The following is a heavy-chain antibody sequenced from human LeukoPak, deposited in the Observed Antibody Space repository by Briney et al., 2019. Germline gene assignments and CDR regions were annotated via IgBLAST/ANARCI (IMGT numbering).Heavy chain of an antibody. Sequence: PGGSLRLSCAASGFTFNNYGMHWVRQAPGKGLEWVTLIQPDGNDKYYADSVKGRFTVSRDNSKNTLYLQLNSLRAEDTAVYYCAKRDAVTEFDYRGQGTLVTVSS. CDR3: AKRDAVTEFDY. D-gene: IGHD2-21*02. CDR1: GFTFNNYG. J-gene: IGHJ4*02. V-gene: IGHV3-30*02. CDR2: IQPDGNDK.